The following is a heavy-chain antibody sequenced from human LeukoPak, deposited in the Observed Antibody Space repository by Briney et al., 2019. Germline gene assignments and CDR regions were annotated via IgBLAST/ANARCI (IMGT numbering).Heavy chain of an antibody. Sequence: GRSLRLSCAASGFTFSSYGMHWVRQAPGKGLEWVAVIWYDGSNKYYADSVKGRFTISRDNSKNTLYLQMNSLRAEDTAVYYCARAYVMGYYGSVDYWGQGTLVTVSS. CDR2: IWYDGSNK. J-gene: IGHJ4*02. CDR3: ARAYVMGYYGSVDY. CDR1: GFTFSSYG. D-gene: IGHD3-10*01. V-gene: IGHV3-33*01.